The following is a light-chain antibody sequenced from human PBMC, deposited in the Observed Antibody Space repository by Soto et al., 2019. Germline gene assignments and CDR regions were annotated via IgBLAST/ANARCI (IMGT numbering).Light chain of an antibody. V-gene: IGLV2-14*01. CDR1: VSDVGGYNY. J-gene: IGLJ1*01. Sequence: AGSQTAGEQGAYEQIRSTSCTETVSDVGGYNYVSWYQQHPGKAPKLMIYAVTDRPSGVSSRFSGSKSGNADYLSLSGRQAEEELDHSFSSYTSLSGEIGRGTKV. CDR3: SSYTSLSGE. CDR2: AVT.